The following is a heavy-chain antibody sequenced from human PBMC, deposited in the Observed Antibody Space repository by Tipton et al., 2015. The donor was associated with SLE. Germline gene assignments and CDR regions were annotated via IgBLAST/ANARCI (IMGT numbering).Heavy chain of an antibody. V-gene: IGHV4-59*01. D-gene: IGHD3-22*01. CDR2: IYYSGST. J-gene: IGHJ3*02. CDR3: ARDSYDSSGYYPDAFDI. Sequence: GLVKPSETLSLTCTVSGGSISSYYWSWIRQPPGKGLEWIGYIYYSGSTNYNPSLKSRVTISVDTSKNQFSLKLSSVTAADTAVYYCARDSYDSSGYYPDAFDIWGQGTMVTVSS. CDR1: GGSISSYY.